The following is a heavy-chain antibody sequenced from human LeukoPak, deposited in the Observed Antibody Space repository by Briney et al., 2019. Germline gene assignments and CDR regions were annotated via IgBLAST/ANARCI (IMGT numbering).Heavy chain of an antibody. J-gene: IGHJ6*02. CDR1: GFTFSSYA. Sequence: PGGSLRLSCAASGFTFSSYAMSWVRQAPGKGLEWVAVISYDGSNKYYADSVKGRFTISRDNSKNTLYLQMNSLRAEDTAVYYCARDPTNHYYDSSGYYLYYGMDVWGQGTTVTVSS. V-gene: IGHV3-30-3*01. CDR2: ISYDGSNK. D-gene: IGHD3-22*01. CDR3: ARDPTNHYYDSSGYYLYYGMDV.